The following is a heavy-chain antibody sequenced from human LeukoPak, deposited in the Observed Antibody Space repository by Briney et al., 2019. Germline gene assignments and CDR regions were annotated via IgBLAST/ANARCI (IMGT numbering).Heavy chain of an antibody. CDR2: IIPIFGTA. D-gene: IGHD2-15*01. V-gene: IGHV1-69*05. CDR3: ARDILGRSNGGSNYFGMEV. CDR1: GGTFSSYA. J-gene: IGHJ6*02. Sequence: SVKVSCKASGGTFSSYAISWVRQAPGQGLEWMGGIIPIFGTANYAQKFQGRVTITTDESTSTAYMELSSLRSDDAAVYYCARDILGRSNGGSNYFGMEVWGQGTTVTVSS.